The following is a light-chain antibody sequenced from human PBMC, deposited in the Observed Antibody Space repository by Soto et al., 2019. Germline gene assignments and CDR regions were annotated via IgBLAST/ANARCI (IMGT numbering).Light chain of an antibody. J-gene: IGKJ2*01. CDR3: QQSYSTPYT. CDR1: QGISTF. Sequence: DIQLTQSPSFLSASVGDRVTITCRAIQGISTFLAWYQQKPGKAPKLLIYAASILQSGVPSRFSGGGSGTDFTLIISSLQPEDFATYSCQQSYSTPYTFGQGTKVDI. CDR2: AAS. V-gene: IGKV1-39*01.